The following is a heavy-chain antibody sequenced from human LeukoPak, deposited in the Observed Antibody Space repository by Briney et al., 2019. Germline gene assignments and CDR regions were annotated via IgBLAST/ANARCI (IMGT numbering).Heavy chain of an antibody. V-gene: IGHV4-34*01. CDR2: INHSGST. CDR3: ARDGAVAGTDY. CDR1: GGSFSGYY. Sequence: PSETLSLTRAVYGGSFSGYYWSWIRQPPGKGLEWIGEINHSGSTNYNPSLKSRVTISVDTSKNQFSLKLSSVTAADTAVYYCARDGAVAGTDYWDQGTLVTVSS. J-gene: IGHJ4*02. D-gene: IGHD6-19*01.